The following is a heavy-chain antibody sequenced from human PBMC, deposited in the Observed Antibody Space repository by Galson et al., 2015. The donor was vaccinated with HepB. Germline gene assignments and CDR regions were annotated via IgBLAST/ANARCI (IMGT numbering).Heavy chain of an antibody. Sequence: SLRLSCAASGFTFSNYAMTWVRQAPGKGLEWVSAISGSGGSTDFSDAVKGRFTISRDNSKNTLYLQMNSLRAEDTAVYYCAKSQTGGFYYYGIDVWGQGTTDTVSS. D-gene: IGHD1-14*01. J-gene: IGHJ6*02. V-gene: IGHV3-23*01. CDR3: AKSQTGGFYYYGIDV. CDR2: ISGSGGST. CDR1: GFTFSNYA.